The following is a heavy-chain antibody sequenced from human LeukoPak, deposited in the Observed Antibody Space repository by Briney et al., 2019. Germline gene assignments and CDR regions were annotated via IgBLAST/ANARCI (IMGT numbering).Heavy chain of an antibody. D-gene: IGHD4-17*01. CDR3: ARAYGDYGFPYYFDY. Sequence: ASVKVSCKAFGYTFTSYYMHWVRQAPGQGLEWMGIINPSGGSTSYAQKFQGRVTMTRDTSTSTVYMELSSLRSEDTAVYYCARAYGDYGFPYYFDYWGQGTLVTVSS. CDR1: GYTFTSYY. V-gene: IGHV1-46*01. CDR2: INPSGGST. J-gene: IGHJ4*02.